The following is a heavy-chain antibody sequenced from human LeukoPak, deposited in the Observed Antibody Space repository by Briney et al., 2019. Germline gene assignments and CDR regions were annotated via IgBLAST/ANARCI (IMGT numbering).Heavy chain of an antibody. V-gene: IGHV1-8*01. Sequence: ASVKVSCKASGYTFTSYDINWVRQATGQGLEWRGWMNPNSVNTGYAQKFQDRVTMTRNTSISTAYMELSSLRSEDTAVYYCARGLRGKIVVVPAAMDYYFDYWGQGALVTVSS. D-gene: IGHD2-2*01. J-gene: IGHJ4*02. CDR3: ARGLRGKIVVVPAAMDYYFDY. CDR1: GYTFTSYD. CDR2: MNPNSVNT.